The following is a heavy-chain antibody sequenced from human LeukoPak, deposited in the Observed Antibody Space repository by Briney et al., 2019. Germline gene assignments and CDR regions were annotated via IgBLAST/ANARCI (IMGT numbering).Heavy chain of an antibody. D-gene: IGHD1-26*01. CDR3: AKGPDTSGLYSLDY. V-gene: IGHV3-30*18. J-gene: IGHJ4*02. CDR1: GFTFSTYD. CDR2: ISYDGSNE. Sequence: RGSLRLSCAASGFTFSTYDMHWGRQTPRKGLEWVAIISYDGSNEFYADSVKGRFTICRDNSKNTLCLQMSSLRAEDTAVFYCAKGPDTSGLYSLDYWGQGTLVTVS.